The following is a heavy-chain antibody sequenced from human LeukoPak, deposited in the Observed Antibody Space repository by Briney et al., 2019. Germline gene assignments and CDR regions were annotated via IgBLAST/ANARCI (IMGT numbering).Heavy chain of an antibody. V-gene: IGHV1-2*02. D-gene: IGHD3-10*01. CDR2: INPNSGGT. Sequence: GASVKVSCKASGYTFTGYYMHWVRQAPGQGLEWMGWINPNSGGTNYAQKFQGRVTMTRDTSISTAYMELSRLRSDDTAVYYCARDLGYMVRGVIDYWGQGTLVTVSS. CDR3: ARDLGYMVRGVIDY. J-gene: IGHJ4*02. CDR1: GYTFTGYY.